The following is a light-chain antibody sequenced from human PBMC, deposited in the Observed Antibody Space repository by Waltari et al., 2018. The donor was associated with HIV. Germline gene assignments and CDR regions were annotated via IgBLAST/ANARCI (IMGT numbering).Light chain of an antibody. CDR1: QSVSSSY. CDR2: GAS. CDR3: QQYGSSPIT. Sequence: VFTHSPATLSLSPGHGATLSFMSSQSVSSSYLAWYQQRPGQAPRLIIYGASSRAAGIPDRFSGSGSGTDFALTISSLEPEDFAVYYCQQYGSSPITFGGGTKVEIK. J-gene: IGKJ4*01. V-gene: IGKV3-20*01.